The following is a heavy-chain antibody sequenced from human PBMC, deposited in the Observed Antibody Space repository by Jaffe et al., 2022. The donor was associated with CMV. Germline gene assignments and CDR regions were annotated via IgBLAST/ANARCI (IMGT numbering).Heavy chain of an antibody. CDR2: IYSGGST. CDR1: GFTVSSNY. D-gene: IGHD3-22*01. Sequence: EVQLVESGGGLVQPGGSLRLSCAASGFTVSSNYMSWVRQAPGKGLEWVSVIYSGGSTYYADSVKGRFTISRDNSKNTLYLQMNSLRAEDTAVYYCARDGGYYDSSGYLSDYYYYMDVWGKGTTVTVSS. V-gene: IGHV3-66*01. J-gene: IGHJ6*03. CDR3: ARDGGYYDSSGYLSDYYYYMDV.